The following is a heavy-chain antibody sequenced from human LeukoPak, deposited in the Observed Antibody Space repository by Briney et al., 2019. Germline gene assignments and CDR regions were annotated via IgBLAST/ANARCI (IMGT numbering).Heavy chain of an antibody. Sequence: SETLSLTCAVSGGSISSGGYSWSWIRQPPGKGLEWIGYIYHSGSTYYNPSLKSRVTISVDRSKNQFSLKLSSVTAADTAVYYCARERVSSTWGGYFDYWGRGTLVTVSS. CDR1: GGSISSGGYS. J-gene: IGHJ4*02. CDR2: IYHSGST. V-gene: IGHV4-30-2*01. D-gene: IGHD3-16*01. CDR3: ARERVSSTWGGYFDY.